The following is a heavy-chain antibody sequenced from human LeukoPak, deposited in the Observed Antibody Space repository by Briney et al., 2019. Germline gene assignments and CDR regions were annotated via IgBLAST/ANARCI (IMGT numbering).Heavy chain of an antibody. D-gene: IGHD4-17*01. CDR3: AGVDYGDSILDY. J-gene: IGHJ4*02. CDR2: INPNSGGT. Sequence: ASVKVSCKASGYTFTGYYMHWVRQAPGQGLEWMGWINPNSGGTNYAQKFQGRVTMTRDTSISTAYMELSRLRSDDTAVYYCAGVDYGDSILDYWGQGTLVTVSS. V-gene: IGHV1-2*02. CDR1: GYTFTGYY.